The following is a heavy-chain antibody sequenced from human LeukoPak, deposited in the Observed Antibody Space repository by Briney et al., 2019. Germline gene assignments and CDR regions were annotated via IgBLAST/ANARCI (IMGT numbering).Heavy chain of an antibody. Sequence: ASVKVSCKASGGTFSSYAISWVRQAPGQGLEWMGGIIPIFGTGNYAQKFQGRVTITTEESTSTAYMELSSLRSEDTAVYYCARDLRQSGSYDYWGQGTLVTVSS. J-gene: IGHJ4*02. V-gene: IGHV1-69*05. D-gene: IGHD1-26*01. CDR3: ARDLRQSGSYDY. CDR2: IIPIFGTG. CDR1: GGTFSSYA.